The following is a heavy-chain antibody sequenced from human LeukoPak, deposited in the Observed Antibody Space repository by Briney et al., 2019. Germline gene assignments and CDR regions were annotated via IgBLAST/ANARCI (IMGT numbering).Heavy chain of an antibody. Sequence: PGGSLRLSCAASGFAFASYAMTWVREAPGKGLEWVSAFSTGSGYSFYADSVRGRFTISRDISKSTLYLQMNSLTAEDTAVYYCAKDVPHSGWRGFDSWGQGTLVTVSS. CDR2: FSTGSGYS. J-gene: IGHJ4*02. D-gene: IGHD6-19*01. V-gene: IGHV3-23*01. CDR1: GFAFASYA. CDR3: AKDVPHSGWRGFDS.